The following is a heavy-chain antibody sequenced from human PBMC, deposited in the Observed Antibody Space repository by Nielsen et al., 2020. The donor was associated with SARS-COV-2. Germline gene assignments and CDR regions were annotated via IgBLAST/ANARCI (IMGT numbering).Heavy chain of an antibody. D-gene: IGHD2-8*01. CDR1: GFTFRGYE. Sequence: GSLRLSCVASGFTFRGYEMNWVRQAPGKGLEWVSYISSDATTIFYVDSVKGRFIMSRDNARNSLYLQMNSLRVEYTAIYYCVRENGHFDYWGQGALVTVSS. CDR3: VRENGHFDY. V-gene: IGHV3-48*03. CDR2: ISSDATTI. J-gene: IGHJ4*02.